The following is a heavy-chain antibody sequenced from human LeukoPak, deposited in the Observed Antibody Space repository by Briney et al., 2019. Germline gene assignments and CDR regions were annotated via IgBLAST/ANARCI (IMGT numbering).Heavy chain of an antibody. D-gene: IGHD6-19*01. CDR3: ARDGPIAVADRGEYYFDY. V-gene: IGHV3-15*01. Sequence: PGGSLRLSCAASGFTFSNAWMSWVRQAPGKGLEWVGRIKSKTDGGTTDYAAPVKGRFTISRDDSKNTLYLQMNTLKTEDTAVYYCARDGPIAVADRGEYYFDYWGQGTLVTVSS. J-gene: IGHJ4*02. CDR1: GFTFSNAW. CDR2: IKSKTDGGTT.